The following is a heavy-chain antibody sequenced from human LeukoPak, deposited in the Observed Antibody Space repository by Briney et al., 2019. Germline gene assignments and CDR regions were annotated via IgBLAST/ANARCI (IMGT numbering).Heavy chain of an antibody. CDR3: ARGPSGSDY. CDR1: GYTFTGYY. J-gene: IGHJ4*02. D-gene: IGHD3-10*01. V-gene: IGHV1-2*06. Sequence: ASVKVSCKVSGYTFTGYYLHWVRQAPGQGLEWMGRINPSSGGTNYAQKFQGRVIMTRDTSINTAYMDLSSLRSDDTAVYYCARGPSGSDYWGQGTLVTVSS. CDR2: INPSSGGT.